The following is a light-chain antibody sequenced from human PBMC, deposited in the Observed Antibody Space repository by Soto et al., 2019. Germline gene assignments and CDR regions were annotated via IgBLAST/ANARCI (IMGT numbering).Light chain of an antibody. CDR3: QQRHMWPIT. CDR1: QSVSNF. J-gene: IGKJ5*01. CDR2: AAS. Sequence: LSQSPATLSLTTGERATLSFRASQSVSNFLAWYQQKPGQAPRLLIYAASSRATGIPARFSGSGSGTDFTLTIRSLEPEDFALYYCQQRHMWPITFGQGTRLEI. V-gene: IGKV3-11*01.